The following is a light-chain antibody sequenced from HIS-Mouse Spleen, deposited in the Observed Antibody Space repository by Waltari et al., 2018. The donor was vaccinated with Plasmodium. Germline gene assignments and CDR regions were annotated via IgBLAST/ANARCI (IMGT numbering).Light chain of an antibody. V-gene: IGKV1D-8*02. CDR2: VAS. CDR3: QQYYSFPYT. Sequence: AILMTQSPSLLSSSTGDRVTIRCRMSQGISSYLACYQQKQGTAPELLIYVASTLQSGVPSRFSGSGHGTDVTLTISCLQSEDFATYYCQQYYSFPYTFGQGTKLEIK. J-gene: IGKJ2*01. CDR1: QGISSY.